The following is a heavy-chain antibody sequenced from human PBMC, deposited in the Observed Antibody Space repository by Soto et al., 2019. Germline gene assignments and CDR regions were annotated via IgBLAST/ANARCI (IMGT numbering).Heavy chain of an antibody. CDR2: TIPIFGTT. D-gene: IGHD2-21*02. Sequence: QVQLVQSGAEVKKPGSSVKVSCKASGGTFSSYSISWVRQAPGQGLEWMGGTIPIFGTTNYAQKFQGRVTMTADESTSTAYLELSSLRSEDTAVYYCASCLVTSYFYYYGMDVWGQGTTVTVSS. CDR1: GGTFSSYS. J-gene: IGHJ6*02. V-gene: IGHV1-69*12. CDR3: ASCLVTSYFYYYGMDV.